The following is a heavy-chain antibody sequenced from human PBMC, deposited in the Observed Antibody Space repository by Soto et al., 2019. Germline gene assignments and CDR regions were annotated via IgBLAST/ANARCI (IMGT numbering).Heavy chain of an antibody. CDR3: ARLPPVRYFDS. Sequence: SETLSLTCVVSGYSISGNYLWGWVRQPPGKGLEWIGSTYPSGSTYYNPSLKSRVTISVDTSKSEFSLELTSVTAADTAVYFCARLPPVRYFDSWGQGALVTVSS. V-gene: IGHV4-38-2*01. J-gene: IGHJ4*02. D-gene: IGHD3-9*01. CDR2: TYPSGST. CDR1: GYSISGNYL.